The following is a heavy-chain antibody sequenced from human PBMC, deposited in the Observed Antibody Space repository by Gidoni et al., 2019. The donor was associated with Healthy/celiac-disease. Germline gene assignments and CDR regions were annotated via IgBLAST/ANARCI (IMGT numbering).Heavy chain of an antibody. CDR2: ISAYNGNT. Sequence: QVQLLQSGAEVKKPGASVTVSCKASGYTFTSYGISWVRQAPGQGLEWMGWISAYNGNTNNAQKLQGRVTMTTDTSTSTAYMELRSLRYDDTAVYYCARDGTYDWLNIWGGYGMDVWGQGTTVTVSS. D-gene: IGHD3-9*01. CDR1: GYTFTSYG. V-gene: IGHV1-18*01. CDR3: ARDGTYDWLNIWGGYGMDV. J-gene: IGHJ6*02.